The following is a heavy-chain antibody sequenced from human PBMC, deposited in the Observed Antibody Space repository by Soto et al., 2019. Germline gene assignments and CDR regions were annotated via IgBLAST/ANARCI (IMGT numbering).Heavy chain of an antibody. CDR3: ARGRTWLRHFDY. CDR2: INHSGST. D-gene: IGHD5-12*01. Sequence: QVQLQQWGAGLLKPSETLSLTCAVYGGSFSGYYWSWIRQPPGKGLEWIGEINHSGSTNYNPSLKSRVTTSVDTSKNQFSLKLSSVTAADTAVYYCARGRTWLRHFDYWGQGTLVTVSS. V-gene: IGHV4-34*01. J-gene: IGHJ4*02. CDR1: GGSFSGYY.